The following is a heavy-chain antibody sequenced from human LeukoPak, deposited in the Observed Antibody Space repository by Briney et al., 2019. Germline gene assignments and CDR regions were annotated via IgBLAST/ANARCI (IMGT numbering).Heavy chain of an antibody. V-gene: IGHV4-4*07. D-gene: IGHD3-10*01. J-gene: IGHJ3*02. CDR1: GGSISSYY. Sequence: SETLSLTCTVSGGSISSYYWSWIRQPAGKGLEWIGRIYTSGSTNYNPSLKSRVTMSVDTSKNQFSLKLCSVTAADTAVYYCARVDAGAPRDPFELKLRLGVGAFDIWGQGTMVTVSS. CDR3: ARVDAGAPRDPFELKLRLGVGAFDI. CDR2: IYTSGST.